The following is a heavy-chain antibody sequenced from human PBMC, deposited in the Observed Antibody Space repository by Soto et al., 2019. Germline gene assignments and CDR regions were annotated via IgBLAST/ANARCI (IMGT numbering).Heavy chain of an antibody. CDR3: ARDGEPVVVVAAHAYYYGMDV. CDR1: GFTFSSYA. J-gene: IGHJ6*02. V-gene: IGHV3-30-3*01. D-gene: IGHD2-15*01. CDR2: ISYDGSNK. Sequence: PGGSRRFSCGASGFTFSSYAMHWCRQSPGKGLEWVAVISYDGSNKYYADSVKGRFTISRDNSKNTLYLQMNSLRAEDTAVYYCARDGEPVVVVAAHAYYYGMDVWGQGTTVTVSS.